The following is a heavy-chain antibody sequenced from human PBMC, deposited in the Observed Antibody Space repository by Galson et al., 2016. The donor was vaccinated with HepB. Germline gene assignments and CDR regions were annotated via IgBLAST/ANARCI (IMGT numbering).Heavy chain of an antibody. J-gene: IGHJ4*02. D-gene: IGHD4-17*01. CDR1: GFAFSDYY. V-gene: IGHV3-11*05. CDR3: ARDYGDSNSYFNY. Sequence: SLRLSCAASGFAFSDYYMNWIRQPPGTGLEWVSYISTGGTYTNYADSVNGRFTISRDNAKNSLYLQMDSLRAEDTALYYCARDYGDSNSYFNYWGQGTLVTVSS. CDR2: ISTGGTYT.